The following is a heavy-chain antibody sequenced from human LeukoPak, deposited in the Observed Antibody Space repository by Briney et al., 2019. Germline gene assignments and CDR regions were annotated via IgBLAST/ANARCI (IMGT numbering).Heavy chain of an antibody. CDR3: ASHSGGYAY. V-gene: IGHV4-38-2*02. Sequence: PSETLSLTCTVSGYSISSGYYWGWIRQPPGKGLEWIGSIYHSGSTYYNPSLKSRVTISADTSKNQFSLRLNSVTAADTAVYYCASHSGGYAYWGQGTLVTVSS. CDR1: GYSISSGYY. D-gene: IGHD5-12*01. J-gene: IGHJ4*02. CDR2: IYHSGST.